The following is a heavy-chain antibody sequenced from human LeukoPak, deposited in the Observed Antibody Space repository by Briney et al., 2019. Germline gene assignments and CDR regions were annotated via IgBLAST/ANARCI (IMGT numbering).Heavy chain of an antibody. CDR1: GFTFSSYW. J-gene: IGHJ6*02. CDR2: INSDGSST. D-gene: IGHD3-22*01. V-gene: IGHV3-74*01. Sequence: PGGPLRLSCAASGFTFSSYWMHWVRQAPGKGLVWVSRINSDGSSTSYADSVKGRFTISRDNAKNTLYLQMNSLRAEDTAVYYCAREYYYDSSAYYTGYYYYGMDVWGQGTTVTASS. CDR3: AREYYYDSSAYYTGYYYYGMDV.